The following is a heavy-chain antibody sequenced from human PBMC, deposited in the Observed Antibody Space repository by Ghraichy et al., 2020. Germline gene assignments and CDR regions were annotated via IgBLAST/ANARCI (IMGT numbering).Heavy chain of an antibody. CDR2: ISAYNGNT. V-gene: IGHV1-18*01. CDR3: ARVGPYCSSTSCYAEIFDY. J-gene: IGHJ4*02. Sequence: ASVKVSCKASGYTFTSYGISWVRQAPGQGLEWMGWISAYNGNTNYAQKLQGRVTMTTDTSTSTAYMELRSLRSDATAVYYCARVGPYCSSTSCYAEIFDYWGQGTLVTVSS. D-gene: IGHD2-2*01. CDR1: GYTFTSYG.